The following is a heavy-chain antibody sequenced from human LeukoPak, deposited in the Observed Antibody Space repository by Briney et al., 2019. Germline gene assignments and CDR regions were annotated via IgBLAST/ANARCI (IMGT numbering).Heavy chain of an antibody. CDR2: ISGSGGST. V-gene: IGHV3-23*01. D-gene: IGHD6-13*01. Sequence: GGSLRLSCAASGFTFSNYAMSWVRQAPGKGPEWVSAISGSGGSTYYADSVKGRFTISRDNSKNTLYLQMNSLRAEDTAVYYCAKVDRIAATYGMDVWGQGTTVTVSS. J-gene: IGHJ6*02. CDR1: GFTFSNYA. CDR3: AKVDRIAATYGMDV.